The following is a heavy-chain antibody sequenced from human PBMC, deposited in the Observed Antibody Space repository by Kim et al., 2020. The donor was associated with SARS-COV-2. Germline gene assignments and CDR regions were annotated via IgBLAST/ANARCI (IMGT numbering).Heavy chain of an antibody. CDR2: ISWNSGSI. J-gene: IGHJ4*02. CDR1: GFTFDDYA. CDR3: ANGFDY. Sequence: GGSLRLSCAASGFTFDDYAMHWVRQAPGKGLEWVSGISWNSGSIGYADSVKGRFTISRDNAKNSLYLQMNSLRAEDTALYYCANGFDYWGQGTLVTVSS. V-gene: IGHV3-9*01.